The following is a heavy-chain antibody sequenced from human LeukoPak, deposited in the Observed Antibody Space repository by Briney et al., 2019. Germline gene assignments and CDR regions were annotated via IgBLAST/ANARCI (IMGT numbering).Heavy chain of an antibody. J-gene: IGHJ6*03. Sequence: GGSLRLSCAASGFTFSSYAMSWVRQAPGKGLEWVSAISGSGGSTYYADSVKGRFTISRDNSKNTLYLQMNSLRAEDTAVYYCAKEYCSSTSCYTGNYYYYYMDVWGKGTTVTVSS. V-gene: IGHV3-23*01. CDR1: GFTFSSYA. CDR3: AKEYCSSTSCYTGNYYYYYMDV. D-gene: IGHD2-2*02. CDR2: ISGSGGST.